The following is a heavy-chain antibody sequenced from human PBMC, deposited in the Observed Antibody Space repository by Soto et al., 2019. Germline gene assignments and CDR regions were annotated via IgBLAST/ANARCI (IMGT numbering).Heavy chain of an antibody. J-gene: IGHJ4*02. CDR2: INAYNGNT. CDR3: ARGEVAFDY. D-gene: IGHD5-12*01. V-gene: IGHV1-18*01. Sequence: GASVKVSCKASGYTFTNHAVHWVRQAPGQGLEWMGWINAYNGNTNYAQKLQGRVTMTTDTSTSTAYMELRSLRSDDTAVYYCARGEVAFDYWGQGTLVTVSS. CDR1: GYTFTNHA.